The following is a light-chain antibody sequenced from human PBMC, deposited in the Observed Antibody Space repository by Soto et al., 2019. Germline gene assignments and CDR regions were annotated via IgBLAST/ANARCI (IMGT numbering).Light chain of an antibody. CDR2: DAS. Sequence: ELVLTQSPGTLSLSPGDRATLSCRASQSISSSFLAWYQQKPGQAPRLLIYDASSRASGIPDRFSGSGSETDLTLTISRLESDDFEVYYCQQFGGSSWTFGQGTKVDIK. CDR1: QSISSSF. CDR3: QQFGGSSWT. V-gene: IGKV3-20*01. J-gene: IGKJ1*01.